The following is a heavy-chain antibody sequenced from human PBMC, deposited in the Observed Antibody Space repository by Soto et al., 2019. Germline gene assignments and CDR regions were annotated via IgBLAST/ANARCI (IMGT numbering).Heavy chain of an antibody. CDR2: ISGSGANT. CDR1: GFTFSSYA. CDR3: AKIDLRGYFDD. V-gene: IGHV3-23*01. D-gene: IGHD3-3*01. Sequence: EVQLLESGGGLVQPGGSLRLSCAASGFTFSSYAMNWVRQAPGKGLEWVATISGSGANTYHADSVKGRFTISSDNSKNTLYLQMNSLGAEDTAVYYCAKIDLRGYFDDWGQGTLVTVSS. J-gene: IGHJ4*02.